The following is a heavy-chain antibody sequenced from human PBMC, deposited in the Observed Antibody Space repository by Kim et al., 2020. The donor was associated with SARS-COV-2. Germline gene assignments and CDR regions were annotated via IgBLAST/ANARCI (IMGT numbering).Heavy chain of an antibody. CDR3: AKDRASYYDILTGYTKPLHYYYGMDV. D-gene: IGHD3-9*01. CDR1: GFTFDDYA. Sequence: GGSLRLSCAASGFTFDDYAMHWVRQAPGKGLEWVSGISWNSGSIGYADSVKGRFTISRDNAKNSLYLQMNSLRAEDTALYYCAKDRASYYDILTGYTKPLHYYYGMDVWGQGTTVTVSS. CDR2: ISWNSGSI. V-gene: IGHV3-9*01. J-gene: IGHJ6*02.